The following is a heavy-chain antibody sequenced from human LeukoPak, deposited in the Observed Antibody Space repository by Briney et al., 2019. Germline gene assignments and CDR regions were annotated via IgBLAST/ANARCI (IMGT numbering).Heavy chain of an antibody. Sequence: GGSLRLSCAVSGFPLSSYAMSWVRQAPGKGLEWVSATSSSDAGTYYADSVKGRFTISRDISKHTLYLQMNSLRVEDTAVYYCAKAWGPNWGQGTLVTVSS. D-gene: IGHD7-27*01. V-gene: IGHV3-23*01. CDR2: TSSSDAGT. J-gene: IGHJ4*02. CDR3: AKAWGPN. CDR1: GFPLSSYA.